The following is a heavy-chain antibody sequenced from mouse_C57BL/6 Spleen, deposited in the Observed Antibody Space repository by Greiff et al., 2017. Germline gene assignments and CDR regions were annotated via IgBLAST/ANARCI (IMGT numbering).Heavy chain of an antibody. V-gene: IGHV8-8*01. CDR3: SRDYRYFDV. Sequence: QVTLKESGPGLLQPSQTLSLSCSFSGYSLSTFGMGVGWIRQPPGKGLEWLAHIWWDDDKYYNPALKSRLTISKESSKNQVFLRIAHVDTADTATDFCSRDYRYFDVWGTGTTVTVSS. J-gene: IGHJ1*03. CDR2: IWWDDDK. CDR1: GYSLSTFGMG.